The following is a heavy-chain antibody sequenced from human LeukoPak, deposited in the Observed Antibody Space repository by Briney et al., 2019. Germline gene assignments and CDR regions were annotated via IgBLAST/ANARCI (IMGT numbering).Heavy chain of an antibody. J-gene: IGHJ6*03. V-gene: IGHV1-69*05. CDR3: ASEGNYDSSGYSRYNYYYMDV. D-gene: IGHD3-22*01. CDR1: GGTFSSYS. Sequence: GASVKVSCKGSGGTFSSYSISWVRQAPGQGLEWMGGIIPAFGTAHYAQKFQGRVTFTTDESTTTAYMELRSLRSVDTAVYYCASEGNYDSSGYSRYNYYYMDVWGKGTAVTVSS. CDR2: IIPAFGTA.